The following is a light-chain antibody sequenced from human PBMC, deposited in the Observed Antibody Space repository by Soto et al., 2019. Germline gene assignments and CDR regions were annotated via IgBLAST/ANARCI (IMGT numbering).Light chain of an antibody. V-gene: IGKV3-20*01. Sequence: EIVLTQSPGTLSLSPGERATLSCRASQSFSSNYLAWYQQKPGQAPRLLIYGASSRATGVPDRFSGSGSGTDFTLTISRLEPVDFAVYYCQQYGTSPPFAFGQGTKVEIK. J-gene: IGKJ2*01. CDR3: QQYGTSPPFA. CDR2: GAS. CDR1: QSFSSNY.